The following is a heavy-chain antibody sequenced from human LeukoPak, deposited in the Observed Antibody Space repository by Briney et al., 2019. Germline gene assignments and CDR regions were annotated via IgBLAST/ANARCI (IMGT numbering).Heavy chain of an antibody. CDR3: ARGSSSWYPDAFDI. Sequence: PGGSLRHSCAAAGFTFSSYDMHWVRQATGKGLEWVSAIGTAGDTYYPGSVKGRFTISRENAKNSLYLQMNSLRAGDTAVYYCARGSSSWYPDAFDIWGQGTMVTVSS. CDR2: IGTAGDT. D-gene: IGHD6-13*01. CDR1: GFTFSSYD. V-gene: IGHV3-13*01. J-gene: IGHJ3*02.